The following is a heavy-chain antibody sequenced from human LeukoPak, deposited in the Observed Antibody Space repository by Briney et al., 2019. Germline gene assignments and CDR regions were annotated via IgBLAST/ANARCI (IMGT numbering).Heavy chain of an antibody. CDR3: AETRGVTPINWFDP. J-gene: IGHJ5*02. CDR1: GGSISSGGYY. CDR2: IYHSGST. D-gene: IGHD3-10*01. V-gene: IGHV4-30-2*01. Sequence: SQTLSLTCTVSGGSISSGGYYWSWIRQPPGKGLEWIGYIYHSGSTNYNPSLKSRVTISVDKSKNQFSLKLSSVTAADTAVYYCAETRGVTPINWFDPWGQGTLVTVSS.